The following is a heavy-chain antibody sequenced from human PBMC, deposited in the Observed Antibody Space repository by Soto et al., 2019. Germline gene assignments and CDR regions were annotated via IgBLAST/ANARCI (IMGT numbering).Heavy chain of an antibody. CDR2: IYYTGST. CDR1: GGSISNYY. D-gene: IGHD3-22*01. J-gene: IGHJ4*02. Sequence: SETLSLTCNVSGGSISNYYWGSFRQPPGKGLEWVGYIYYTGSTTYSPSLKSRVTISLDTSKNQFSLKLNSVTAADTAVYYCARLGGYYQAFDQWGQGSLVTVSS. V-gene: IGHV4-59*08. CDR3: ARLGGYYQAFDQ.